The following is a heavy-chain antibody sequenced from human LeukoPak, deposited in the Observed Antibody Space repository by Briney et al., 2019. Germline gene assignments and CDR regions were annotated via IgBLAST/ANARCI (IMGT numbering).Heavy chain of an antibody. J-gene: IGHJ4*02. CDR2: IKRDGSEK. V-gene: IGHV3-7*01. D-gene: IGHD3-3*01. Sequence: PGGSLRLSCAASGSTFSSYWMGWVRQAPGKGLEWVANIKRDGSEKYYGDSVKGRFTVSRDNAKNSLYLQMNSLRAEDTAVYYCARDKEAAVDFWSGYYPLWGQGTLVTVSS. CDR3: ARDKEAAVDFWSGYYPL. CDR1: GSTFSSYW.